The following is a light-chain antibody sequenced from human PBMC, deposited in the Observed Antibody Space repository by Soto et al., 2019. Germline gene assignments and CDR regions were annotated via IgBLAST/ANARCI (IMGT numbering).Light chain of an antibody. CDR3: QQYNSYQIT. CDR2: AAS. J-gene: IGKJ5*01. Sequence: DIQVTHSPASVSASVGDRITVTWRASQGISSWLAWYQQKPGKAPKLLIYAASSLQSGVPSRFSGSGSGTEFTLTISSLQPDDFATYYCQQYNSYQITFGQGTRLEIK. CDR1: QGISSW. V-gene: IGKV1D-16*01.